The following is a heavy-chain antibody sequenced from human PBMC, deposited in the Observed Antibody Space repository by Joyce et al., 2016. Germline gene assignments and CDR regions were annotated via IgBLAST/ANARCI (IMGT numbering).Heavy chain of an antibody. J-gene: IGHJ6*02. V-gene: IGHV4-59*11. CDR1: GGSISIHY. CDR2: IYYSGST. Sequence: QVQLQESGPGLVKPSETMSLTCTVSGGSISIHYCSWIRQPPGKRLEWMGYIYYSGSTNYNPSLKSRVTISVDTSKNQFSLKLRSVSAADTAVYYCARGLGTPYGMDVWGQGTTVTVSS. D-gene: IGHD7-27*01. CDR3: ARGLGTPYGMDV.